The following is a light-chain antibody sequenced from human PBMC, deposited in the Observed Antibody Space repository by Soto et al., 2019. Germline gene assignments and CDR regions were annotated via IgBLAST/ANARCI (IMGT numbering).Light chain of an antibody. CDR3: QQSYNAPRT. J-gene: IGKJ1*01. CDR2: GAS. Sequence: EIQLTQSPYSLSVSPGDRVTITCRASQSVSNNLDWYQQKPGQAPRLLIHGASSLDSGIPSRFSGSGSGTDFTLTISSLQPEDFAIYYCQQSYNAPRTFGPGTKVDI. V-gene: IGKV1-39*01. CDR1: QSVSNN.